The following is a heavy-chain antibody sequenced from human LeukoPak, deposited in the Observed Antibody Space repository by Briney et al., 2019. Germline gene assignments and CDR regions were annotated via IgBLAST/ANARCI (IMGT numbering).Heavy chain of an antibody. CDR2: MNPNSGNT. CDR1: GYTFTSYD. J-gene: IGHJ4*02. CDR3: ARVSHCSGGSCYSGAFDY. V-gene: IGHV1-8*01. Sequence: ASVKVSCKASGYTFTSYDINWVRQATGQGLEWMGWMNPNSGNTGYAQKFQGRVTMTRNTSISTAYMELSSLRSEDTAVYYCARVSHCSGGSCYSGAFDYSGQGTLVTVSS. D-gene: IGHD2-15*01.